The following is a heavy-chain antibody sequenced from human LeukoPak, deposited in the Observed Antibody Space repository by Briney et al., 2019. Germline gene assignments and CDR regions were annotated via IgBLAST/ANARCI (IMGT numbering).Heavy chain of an antibody. D-gene: IGHD2-15*01. J-gene: IGHJ4*02. CDR3: AKGGGGSCYSPSDY. CDR1: GFTFSSYW. Sequence: PGGSLRLSCAASGFTFSSYWMSWVRQAPGKGLEWVSAISGSGTDTFYANSVKGRFTISRDNPKNTLYLQMNSLRAEDTAVYYCAKGGGGSCYSPSDYWGQGTLVTVSS. CDR2: ISGSGTDT. V-gene: IGHV3-23*01.